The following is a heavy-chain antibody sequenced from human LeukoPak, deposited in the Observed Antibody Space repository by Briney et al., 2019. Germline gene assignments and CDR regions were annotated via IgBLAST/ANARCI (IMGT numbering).Heavy chain of an antibody. CDR2: IIPILGTA. D-gene: IGHD3-9*01. V-gene: IGHV1-69*10. CDR1: GGTFSSYA. CDR3: ARVRYDILTGSTYGMDV. J-gene: IGHJ6*02. Sequence: GASVKVSCKASGGTFSSYAISWVRQAPGQGLEWMGGIIPILGTANYAQKLQGRVTMTTDTSTSTAYMELRSLRSDDTAVYYCARVRYDILTGSTYGMDVWGQGTTVTVSS.